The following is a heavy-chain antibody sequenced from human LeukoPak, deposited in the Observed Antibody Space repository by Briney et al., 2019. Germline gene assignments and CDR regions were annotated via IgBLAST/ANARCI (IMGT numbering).Heavy chain of an antibody. CDR3: ANDEEQQLSADAFDI. CDR2: ISGSGGST. CDR1: GFTFSSYA. Sequence: PGGSLRLSCAASGFTFSSYAMSWVRQAPGKGLEWVSAISGSGGSTYYADSVKGRFTISRDNSKNTLYLQMNSLRAEDTAVYYCANDEEQQLSADAFDIWGQGTMVTVSS. V-gene: IGHV3-23*01. D-gene: IGHD6-13*01. J-gene: IGHJ3*02.